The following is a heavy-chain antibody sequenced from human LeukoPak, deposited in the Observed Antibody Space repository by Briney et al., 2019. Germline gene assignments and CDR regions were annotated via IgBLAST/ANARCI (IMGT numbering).Heavy chain of an antibody. Sequence: PSETLSLTCAVSGYSISSGYYWGWIRQPPGKGLDWIGSISHSGGTYYNPSLRSRVTISIDTSKNQFSLRLNSVTATDTAVYYCARVGGYSHGNYYFNYWGQGTLVTVSS. CDR3: ARVGGYSHGNYYFNY. J-gene: IGHJ4*02. CDR2: ISHSGGT. D-gene: IGHD5-18*01. CDR1: GYSISSGYY. V-gene: IGHV4-38-2*01.